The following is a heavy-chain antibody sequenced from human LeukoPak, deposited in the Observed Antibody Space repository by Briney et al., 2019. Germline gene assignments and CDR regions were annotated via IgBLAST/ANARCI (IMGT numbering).Heavy chain of an antibody. CDR1: GGSISSSSYY. D-gene: IGHD3-9*01. CDR2: IYYSGST. V-gene: IGHV4-39*01. J-gene: IGHJ3*02. Sequence: SEPLSLPSTVSGGSISSSSYYWGWIRPPPGKGLEWIGIIYYSGSTYYNPSLKRRVTISVDTSKNQFSLKLSSVTAADTAVYYCARQYYDILTGYSRGAFDIWGQGTMVTVSS. CDR3: ARQYYDILTGYSRGAFDI.